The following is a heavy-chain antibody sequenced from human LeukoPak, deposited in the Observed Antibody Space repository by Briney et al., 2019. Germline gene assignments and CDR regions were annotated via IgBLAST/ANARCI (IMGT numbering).Heavy chain of an antibody. D-gene: IGHD6-19*01. Sequence: ASVNVSFKASGYTFTSYDINWVRQATGQGLEWMGWMNPNSGNTGYAQKFQGRVTMTRNTSISTAYMELSSLRSEDTAVYYCARVMFGEQWLVSTSGFDPWGQGTLVTVSS. V-gene: IGHV1-8*01. CDR2: MNPNSGNT. J-gene: IGHJ5*02. CDR1: GYTFTSYD. CDR3: ARVMFGEQWLVSTSGFDP.